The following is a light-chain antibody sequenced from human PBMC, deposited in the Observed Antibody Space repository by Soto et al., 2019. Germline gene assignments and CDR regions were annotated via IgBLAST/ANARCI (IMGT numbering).Light chain of an antibody. CDR2: GAS. CDR3: QQYGRSSWT. Sequence: EFVLTQSPGTLSLSPGERATLSCRASQSVSNNYLAWYQQKPGQAPRLLIYGASTRATGIPARFSGSGSGTDFTLTISRLEPEDFAVYYCQQYGRSSWTFGQGTKVDIK. J-gene: IGKJ1*01. V-gene: IGKV3-20*01. CDR1: QSVSNNY.